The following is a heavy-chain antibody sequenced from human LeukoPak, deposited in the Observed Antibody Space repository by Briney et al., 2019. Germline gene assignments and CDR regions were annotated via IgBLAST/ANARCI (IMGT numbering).Heavy chain of an antibody. CDR2: INPSGGST. D-gene: IGHD4-17*01. CDR3: AREIFYGDYPNTDAFDI. Sequence: ASVKVSCKASGYTFTSYYMHWVRQAPGQGLEWMGIINPSGGSTSYAQKFQGRVTMTRDTSTSTVYMELRSLRSEDTAVYYCAREIFYGDYPNTDAFDIWGQGTMVTVSS. J-gene: IGHJ3*02. CDR1: GYTFTSYY. V-gene: IGHV1-46*01.